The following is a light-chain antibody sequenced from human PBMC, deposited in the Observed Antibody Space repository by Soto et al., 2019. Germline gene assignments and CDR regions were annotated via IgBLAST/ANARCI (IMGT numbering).Light chain of an antibody. J-gene: IGLJ1*01. CDR3: SVYTRTSTYV. V-gene: IGLV2-18*01. CDR2: DVS. CDR1: INDVTAYYR. Sequence: QSVLTQPPSVSGSPGQSVTISCSGTINDVTAYYRVSWYQQTPGTAPKLMIYDVSNRPSGVPDRFSGSRSGNTASLTISGLQPEDEGDYYCSVYTRTSTYVFGTGTKLTVL.